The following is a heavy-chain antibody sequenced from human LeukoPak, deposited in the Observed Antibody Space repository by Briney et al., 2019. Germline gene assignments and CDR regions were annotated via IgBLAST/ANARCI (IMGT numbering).Heavy chain of an antibody. V-gene: IGHV3-66*02. CDR3: TRGNHNYDSSGRD. Sequence: PGGSLRLSCAASGFTVSSNYMGWVRQAPGKGLEWVSVIYTGGSTYYADSVKGRFTISRDNSKNTLYLQMNSLRAEDTAVYYCTRGNHNYDSSGRDWGQGTLVTVSS. CDR2: IYTGGST. D-gene: IGHD3-22*01. J-gene: IGHJ4*02. CDR1: GFTVSSNY.